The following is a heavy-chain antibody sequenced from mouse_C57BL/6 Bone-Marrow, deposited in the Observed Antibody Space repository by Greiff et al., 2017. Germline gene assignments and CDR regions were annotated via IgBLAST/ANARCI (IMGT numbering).Heavy chain of an antibody. CDR3: AGVSNRHYYGSSFFAY. CDR2: ISSGGSYT. J-gene: IGHJ3*01. D-gene: IGHD1-1*01. CDR1: GFTFSSYG. V-gene: IGHV5-6*02. Sequence: DVKLVESGGDLVKPGGSLKLSCAASGFTFSSYGMSWVRQTPDKRLEWVATISSGGSYTYYPDSVKGRFTISRDNAKNTLYLQMSSLKSEDTAMYDCAGVSNRHYYGSSFFAYWGQGTLVTVSA.